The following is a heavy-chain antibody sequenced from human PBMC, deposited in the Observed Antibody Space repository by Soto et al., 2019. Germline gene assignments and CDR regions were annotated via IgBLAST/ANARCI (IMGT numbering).Heavy chain of an antibody. CDR1: GGSISTVDYW. Sequence: QVQLQESGPGLVKPSQTLSLTCTVSGGSISTVDYWWSWIRQSPDMGLEWIGHIYDGGRTYNNPSLESRVTRPVDTSKSQPPLTLSSVSAADTAVYSCARGPSGDKVDPGGQGTLVTVSS. V-gene: IGHV4-30-4*01. D-gene: IGHD7-27*01. CDR2: IYDGGRT. CDR3: ARGPSGDKVDP. J-gene: IGHJ5*02.